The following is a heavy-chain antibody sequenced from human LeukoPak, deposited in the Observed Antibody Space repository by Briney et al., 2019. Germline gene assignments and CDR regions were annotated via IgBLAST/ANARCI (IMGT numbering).Heavy chain of an antibody. CDR2: IYSGGST. J-gene: IGHJ6*02. CDR1: GFTVSSNY. D-gene: IGHD3-3*01. CDR3: ARGSSNYDFWSGYYPAPFYYYYYGMDV. V-gene: IGHV3-53*01. Sequence: GGSLRLSCAASGFTVSSNYMGWVRQAPGKGLEWVSVIYSGGSTYYADSVKGRFTVSRDNSKNTLYLQMNSLRAEDTAVYYCARGSSNYDFWSGYYPAPFYYYYYGMDVWGQGTTVTVSS.